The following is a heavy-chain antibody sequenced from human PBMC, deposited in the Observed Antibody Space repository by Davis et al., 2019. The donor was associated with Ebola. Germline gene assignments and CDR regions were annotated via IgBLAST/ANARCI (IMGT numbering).Heavy chain of an antibody. J-gene: IGHJ6*02. CDR3: AKDKGYYYDYYGMDV. Sequence: GESLKISCAASGFTFSSYAMRWVRQAPGKGLERVANIKQDGSEHYVDSVKGRFTISRDNAKTTLYLQMDSLRVEDTAVYYCAKDKGYYYDYYGMDVWGQGTTVTVSS. CDR1: GFTFSSYA. CDR2: IKQDGSE. V-gene: IGHV3-7*03.